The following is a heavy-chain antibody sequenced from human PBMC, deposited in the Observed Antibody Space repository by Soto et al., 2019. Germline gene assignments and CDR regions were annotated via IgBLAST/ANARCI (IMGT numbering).Heavy chain of an antibody. CDR1: GYTFTTYG. Sequence: QVPLVQSGAEVKKPGASVKVSCKASGYTFTTYGISWVRQAPGQGLEWMGWISAYNGNTNYAQKLQGRVTMATDTSTTTAYMELRSLRSDDTAVYYCARDYNGNYYYYYGMDVWGQGTTVTVSS. D-gene: IGHD2-8*01. CDR2: ISAYNGNT. V-gene: IGHV1-18*01. J-gene: IGHJ6*02. CDR3: ARDYNGNYYYYYGMDV.